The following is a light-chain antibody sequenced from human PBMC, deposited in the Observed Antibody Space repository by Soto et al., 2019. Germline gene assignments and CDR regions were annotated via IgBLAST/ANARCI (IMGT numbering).Light chain of an antibody. CDR1: QGISNS. Sequence: EIEMTQSPSTLSASVGDRATITCRASQGISNSLAWYQHRPGKVPKLLIYGATTLPSGVPSRFSGSGAGTDFTLTISRLQPEDVAYYYCQKYNSVPRTFGQGTKVEIK. CDR3: QKYNSVPRT. V-gene: IGKV1-27*01. CDR2: GAT. J-gene: IGKJ1*01.